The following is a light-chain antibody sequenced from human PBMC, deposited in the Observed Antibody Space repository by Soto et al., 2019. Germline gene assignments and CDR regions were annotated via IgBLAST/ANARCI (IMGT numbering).Light chain of an antibody. CDR3: QQYNNWPRT. CDR2: GAS. J-gene: IGKJ1*01. Sequence: EIVMTQSPGTLSVSPGERATLSCRAGQSVSSNLAWYQQKPGQAPRLLIYGASTRATGFPDRFSGSGSGTEFTLTISSLQSEDFAIYYCQQYNNWPRTFGQGTKVEIK. V-gene: IGKV3-15*01. CDR1: QSVSSN.